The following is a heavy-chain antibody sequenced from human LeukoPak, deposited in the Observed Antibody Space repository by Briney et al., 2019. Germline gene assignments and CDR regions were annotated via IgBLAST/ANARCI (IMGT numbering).Heavy chain of an antibody. CDR2: IIPIFGTA. CDR1: GGTFSSYA. D-gene: IGHD3-22*01. CDR3: ARDRYYDATGQVDY. Sequence: SVKVSCKASGGTFSSYAISWVRQAPGQGLEWMGGIIPIFGTANYAQKFQGRVTITADESTSTAYMELSSLRSEDTAVYYCARDRYYDATGQVDYWGQGTLVTVSS. J-gene: IGHJ4*02. V-gene: IGHV1-69*13.